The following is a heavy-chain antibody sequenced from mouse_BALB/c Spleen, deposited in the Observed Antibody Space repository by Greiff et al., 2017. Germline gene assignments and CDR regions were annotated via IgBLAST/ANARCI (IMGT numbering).Heavy chain of an antibody. J-gene: IGHJ3*01. V-gene: IGHV2-6-7*01. CDR2: IWGDGST. CDR1: GFSLTGYG. Sequence: QVQLKESGPGLVAPSQSLSITCTVSGFSLTGYGVNWVRQPPGKGLEWLGMIWGDGSTDYNSALKSRLSISKDNSKSQVFLKMNSLQTDDTARYYCARASYRYDSWFAYWGQGTLVTVSA. D-gene: IGHD2-14*01. CDR3: ARASYRYDSWFAY.